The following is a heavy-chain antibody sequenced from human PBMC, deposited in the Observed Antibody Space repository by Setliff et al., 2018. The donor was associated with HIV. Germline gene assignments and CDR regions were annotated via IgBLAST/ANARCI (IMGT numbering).Heavy chain of an antibody. CDR2: INPSGGST. J-gene: IGHJ3*02. Sequence: ASVKVSCKASGYTFTSYYMHWVRQAPGQGLEWMGIINPSGGSTSYAQKFQGRVTMTRDTSTSTVYMELSSLRSEDTAVHYCARDPRLDTVTDGGAFDIWGQGTMVTVSS. D-gene: IGHD4-4*01. CDR3: ARDPRLDTVTDGGAFDI. V-gene: IGHV1-46*01. CDR1: GYTFTSYY.